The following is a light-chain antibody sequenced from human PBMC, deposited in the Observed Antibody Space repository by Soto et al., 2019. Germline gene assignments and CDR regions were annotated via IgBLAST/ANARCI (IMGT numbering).Light chain of an antibody. V-gene: IGKV1-5*03. CDR1: HSIGTW. CDR2: KAS. J-gene: IGKJ2*01. Sequence: DIQMTQSPATLSASVGDIVSITCRASHSIGTWLAWHQQKPGKAPKSLINKASNLETVVPSRFNGSGSGTEFTLTISSQQPDDFATYFCQQYNTYPYTFGQGPKREIK. CDR3: QQYNTYPYT.